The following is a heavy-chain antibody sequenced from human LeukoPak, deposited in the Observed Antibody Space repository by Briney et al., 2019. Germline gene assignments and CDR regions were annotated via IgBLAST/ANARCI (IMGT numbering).Heavy chain of an antibody. D-gene: IGHD3-10*01. Sequence: GESLRLSCAASGLTISNNFMGWVRQAPGKGLEWVSLIFCGGSTYSADSVKGRFTISRDNSKNTLHLQMNSLRAEDTAVYYCARDTDYYGSGRHGYFDHWGQGTLVTVSS. J-gene: IGHJ1*01. CDR1: GLTISNNF. CDR3: ARDTDYYGSGRHGYFDH. V-gene: IGHV3-66*01. CDR2: IFCGGST.